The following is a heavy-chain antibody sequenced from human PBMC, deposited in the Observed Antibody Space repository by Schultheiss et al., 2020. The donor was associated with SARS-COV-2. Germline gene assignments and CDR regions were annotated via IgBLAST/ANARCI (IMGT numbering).Heavy chain of an antibody. J-gene: IGHJ6*02. CDR3: ARDGRFYGMDV. V-gene: IGHV3-38-3*01. D-gene: IGHD3-3*01. CDR2: ISGGST. CDR1: GFTFSSYD. Sequence: GESLKISCAASGFTFSSYDMHWVRQATGKGLEWVSSISGGSTYYADSRKGRFTISRDNSKNTLHLQMNSLRAEDTAVYYCARDGRFYGMDVWGQGTTVTVSS.